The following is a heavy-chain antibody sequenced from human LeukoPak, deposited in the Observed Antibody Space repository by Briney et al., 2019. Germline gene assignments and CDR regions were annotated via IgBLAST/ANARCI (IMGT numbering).Heavy chain of an antibody. CDR1: DYSNTSDYY. V-gene: IGHV4-38-2*02. CDR2: IYHSGST. CDR3: ARENTSGTNWFDP. J-gene: IGHJ5*02. Sequence: PSETLSLTCGVSDYSNTSDYYWGWIRQPPGKGLEWIGSIYHSGSTYYNPSLKSRVTISVDTSKNQFSLKLTSVTAADTALYYCARENTSGTNWFDPWGQGTLVTVSS. D-gene: IGHD3-10*01.